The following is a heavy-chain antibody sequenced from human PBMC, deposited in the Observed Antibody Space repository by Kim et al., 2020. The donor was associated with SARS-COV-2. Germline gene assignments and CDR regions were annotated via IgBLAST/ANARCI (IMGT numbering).Heavy chain of an antibody. V-gene: IGHV4-59*01. D-gene: IGHD5-12*01. CDR3: ASLEMATITLDY. J-gene: IGHJ4*02. Sequence: HHPARQTRVTISVDQSKNQFSLKLSSVTAADTAVYYCASLEMATITLDYWGQGTLVTVSS.